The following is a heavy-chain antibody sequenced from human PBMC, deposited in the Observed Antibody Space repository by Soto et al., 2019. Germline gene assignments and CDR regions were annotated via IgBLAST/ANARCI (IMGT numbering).Heavy chain of an antibody. D-gene: IGHD3-22*01. CDR2: ISYDGSNK. J-gene: IGHJ3*02. CDR1: GFTFSSYG. Sequence: WWSLRLSCAASGFTFSSYGMHWFRQAPGKGLEWVAVISYDGSNKYYADSVKGRFTISRDNSKNTLYLQMNSLRAEDTAVYYCAKESYYDSSFPLDIWGQGTMVTVSS. CDR3: AKESYYDSSFPLDI. V-gene: IGHV3-30*18.